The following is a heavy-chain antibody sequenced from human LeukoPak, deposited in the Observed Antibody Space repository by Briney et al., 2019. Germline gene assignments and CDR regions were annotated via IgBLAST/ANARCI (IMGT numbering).Heavy chain of an antibody. CDR1: GFTFSSYW. CDR2: MKQDGSEK. D-gene: IGHD1-1*01. V-gene: IGHV3-7*01. Sequence: GGSLRLSCAASGFTFSSYWMSWVRQAPGKGLEWVANMKQDGSEKYYVDSVKGRFTISRDNSKNTLYLQMNSLRVEDTAVYYCARDPGPYGDYMDVWGKGTTVTVSS. CDR3: ARDPGPYGDYMDV. J-gene: IGHJ6*03.